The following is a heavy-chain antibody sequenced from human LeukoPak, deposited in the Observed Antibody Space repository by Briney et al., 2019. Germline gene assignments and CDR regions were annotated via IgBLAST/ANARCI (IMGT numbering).Heavy chain of an antibody. D-gene: IGHD6-13*01. CDR3: ARQRDLQQLAPFDY. CDR2: IYRTGGT. J-gene: IGHJ4*02. CDR1: GGSISSYY. Sequence: PSETLSLTCNVSGGSISSYYWSWIRQPPGEGLEWIGYIYRTGGTNYNPSLKSRVTISADTSKSQFSLSLSSVTAADTAVYYCARQRDLQQLAPFDYWGQGTLVTVSS. V-gene: IGHV4-59*08.